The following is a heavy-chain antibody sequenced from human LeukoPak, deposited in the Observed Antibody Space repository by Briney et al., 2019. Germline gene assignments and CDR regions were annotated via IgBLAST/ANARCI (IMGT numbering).Heavy chain of an antibody. CDR2: ISSSSSTI. CDR1: GFTFSSYS. Sequence: GGSLRLSCAASGFTFSSYSMNWVRQAPGKGLEWVSYISSSSSTIYYADSVKGRFTISRDNAKNSLYLQMNSLRDEDTAVYYCARETGSGSYDNWFDPWGQGTLVTVSS. J-gene: IGHJ5*02. V-gene: IGHV3-48*02. D-gene: IGHD1-26*01. CDR3: ARETGSGSYDNWFDP.